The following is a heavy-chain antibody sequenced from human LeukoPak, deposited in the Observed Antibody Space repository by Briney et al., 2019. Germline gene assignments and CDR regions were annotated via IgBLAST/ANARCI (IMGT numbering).Heavy chain of an antibody. CDR3: ASRKLGNDY. CDR1: GGSVSDYY. V-gene: IGHV4-59*02. CDR2: IYYTGST. Sequence: SETLSLACTVSGGSVSDYYWSWIRQSPGKGLEWIGYIYYTGSTSYNPSLRSRVTMSADTSKNQFSLKLSSVTAADTAVYYCASRKLGNDYWGQGTLVTVSS. J-gene: IGHJ4*02. D-gene: IGHD7-27*01.